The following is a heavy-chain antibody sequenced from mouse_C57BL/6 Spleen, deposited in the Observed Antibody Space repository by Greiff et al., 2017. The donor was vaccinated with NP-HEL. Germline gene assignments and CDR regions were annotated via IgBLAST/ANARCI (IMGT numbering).Heavy chain of an antibody. CDR2: IYPGDGDT. CDR1: GYAFSSSW. J-gene: IGHJ2*01. D-gene: IGHD2-5*01. V-gene: IGHV1-82*01. Sequence: VQLQESGPELVKPGASVKISCKASGYAFSSSWMNWVKQRPGKGLEWIGRIYPGDGDTNYTGKFKGKATLTADKSSSTADMQLSSLTSEDAAVDYCARLYYSNYGDYLDYWGQGTTLTVSS. CDR3: ARLYYSNYGDYLDY.